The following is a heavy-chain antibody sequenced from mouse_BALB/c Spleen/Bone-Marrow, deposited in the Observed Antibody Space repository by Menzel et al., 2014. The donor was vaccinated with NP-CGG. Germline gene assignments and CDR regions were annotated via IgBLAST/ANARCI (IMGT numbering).Heavy chain of an antibody. V-gene: IGHV4-1*02. Sequence: EVKLVESGGGLVQPGGSLKLSCAASGFDFSRYWMTWVRPAPGKGLEWIGEINPASSTINYTPSLKDKFIISRDNAKNTLYLQMSKVRSEDTALYYCAKNYYYGYVAYWGQGTLVTVSA. CDR3: AKNYYYGYVAY. J-gene: IGHJ3*01. D-gene: IGHD1-2*01. CDR2: INPASSTI. CDR1: GFDFSRYW.